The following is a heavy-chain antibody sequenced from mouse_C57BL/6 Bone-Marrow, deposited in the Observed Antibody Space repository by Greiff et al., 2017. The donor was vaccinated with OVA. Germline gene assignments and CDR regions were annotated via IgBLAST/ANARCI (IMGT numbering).Heavy chain of an antibody. Sequence: QVQLQQSGAELARPGASVELSCKASGYTFTSYGISWVKQRTGQGLEWIGEIYPRSGNTYYNEKFKGRATLTADKSSSTAYMELRSLTSEDSAVYFCARNSPGAYWGQGTLVTVSA. CDR2: IYPRSGNT. CDR3: ARNSPGAY. J-gene: IGHJ3*01. CDR1: GYTFTSYG. V-gene: IGHV1-81*01.